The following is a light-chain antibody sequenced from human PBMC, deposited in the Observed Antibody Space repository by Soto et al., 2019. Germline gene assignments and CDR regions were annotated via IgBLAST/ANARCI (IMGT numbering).Light chain of an antibody. CDR2: EVS. CDR3: SSYTSSSTV. J-gene: IGLJ2*01. Sequence: QSALTQPPSVSGSPGQSVTISCTGTSSDVGSYNRVSWYQQPPGTAPKLMIYEVSNRPSGVPDRFSGSKSSNTASLTISGLQAEDEADYYCSSYTSSSTVFGGGTKLTVL. CDR1: SSDVGSYNR. V-gene: IGLV2-18*02.